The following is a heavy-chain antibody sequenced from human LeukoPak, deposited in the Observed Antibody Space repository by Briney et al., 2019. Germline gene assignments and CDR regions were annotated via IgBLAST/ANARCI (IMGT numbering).Heavy chain of an antibody. CDR3: ARHETYTSSWYGGLFDY. D-gene: IGHD6-13*01. J-gene: IGHJ4*02. CDR1: GGSISSYY. Sequence: NPSETLSLTCTVSGGSISSYYWSWIRQPPGKGLEWIGYISYSGSTNYNPSLKSRVTISVDTSKNQFSLKLSSVTAADTAVYYCARHETYTSSWYGGLFDYWGQGTLVTVSS. V-gene: IGHV4-59*08. CDR2: ISYSGST.